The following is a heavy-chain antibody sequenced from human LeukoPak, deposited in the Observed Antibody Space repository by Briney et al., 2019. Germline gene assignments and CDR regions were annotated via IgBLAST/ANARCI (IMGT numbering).Heavy chain of an antibody. CDR2: ISAGGDRT. J-gene: IGHJ6*03. D-gene: IGHD1-26*01. CDR1: GFRFNSYG. CDR3: ARDPYSGSYGNDYYYYMDV. Sequence: GGTLRLSCAASGFRFNSYGMTWVRLAPGKGLEWVSAISAGGDRTYYADAVKGRFTISRDNSNNTLYLQMNSLRAEDTAVYYCARDPYSGSYGNDYYYYMDVWGKGTTVTISS. V-gene: IGHV3-23*01.